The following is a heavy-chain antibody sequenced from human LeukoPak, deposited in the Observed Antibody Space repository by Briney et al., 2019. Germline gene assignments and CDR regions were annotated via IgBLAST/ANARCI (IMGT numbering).Heavy chain of an antibody. CDR1: GGSISSYY. CDR2: IYYSGST. V-gene: IGHV4-59*08. J-gene: IGHJ3*02. D-gene: IGHD6-13*01. CDR3: ARRGLFGAAAIRNAFDI. Sequence: SETLSLTCTVSGGSISSYYWSWIRQPPGTGLEWIGYIYYSGSTNYNPSLKSRVTISVDTSKNQFSLKLSSVTAADTAVYYCARRGLFGAAAIRNAFDIWGQGTMVTVSS.